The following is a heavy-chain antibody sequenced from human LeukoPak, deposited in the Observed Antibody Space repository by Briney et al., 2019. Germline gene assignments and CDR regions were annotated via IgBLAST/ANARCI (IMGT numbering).Heavy chain of an antibody. J-gene: IGHJ4*02. Sequence: SETLSLTCSVSGDSISDFYWTWIRQSPEKGLERIGNIHYSGSSVYNPSLRSRVSMSIDRSLKQFFLKLTSVTAADTAVYYCVLAPNSNWFDFWGQGILVTVSS. CDR3: VLAPNSNWFDF. D-gene: IGHD2-8*01. CDR1: GDSISDFY. CDR2: IHYSGSS. V-gene: IGHV4-59*08.